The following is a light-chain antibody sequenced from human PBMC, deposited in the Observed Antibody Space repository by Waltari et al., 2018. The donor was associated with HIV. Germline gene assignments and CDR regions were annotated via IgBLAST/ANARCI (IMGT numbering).Light chain of an antibody. CDR3: GVWDDNLRGV. J-gene: IGLJ2*01. CDR1: DSNVGSHY. CDR2: KNN. V-gene: IGLV1-47*01. Sequence: QAVLTQPPSASASSGQKITISCSGGDSNVGSHYVSWYHQFPGRAPKLLLYKNNKRSSGVPDRISGSKSGTSASLTISGLRSEDEGIYFCGVWDDNLRGVFGGGTRLTVL.